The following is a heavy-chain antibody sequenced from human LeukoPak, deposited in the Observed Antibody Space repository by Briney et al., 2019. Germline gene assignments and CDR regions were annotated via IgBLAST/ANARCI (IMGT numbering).Heavy chain of an antibody. Sequence: PGGSLRLSCAASGFTFNTYPMSWVRQAPGKGLEGVSYISSTGTTIYYADSVKGRFTISRDNSKNTLYLQMNSLRAEDTAVYYCARGTDFWSGHYMDVWGKGTTVTVSS. V-gene: IGHV3-48*01. CDR3: ARGTDFWSGHYMDV. D-gene: IGHD3-3*01. CDR1: GFTFNTYP. CDR2: ISSTGTTI. J-gene: IGHJ6*03.